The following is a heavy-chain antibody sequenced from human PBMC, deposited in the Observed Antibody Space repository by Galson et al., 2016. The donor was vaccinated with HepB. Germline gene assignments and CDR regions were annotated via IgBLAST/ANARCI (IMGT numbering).Heavy chain of an antibody. CDR3: AKDRWTGQLLPHGFDY. V-gene: IGHV3-23*01. J-gene: IGHJ4*02. D-gene: IGHD6-6*01. CDR1: GFTFSSYA. CDR2: IGGSDGKT. Sequence: SLRLSCAASGFTFSSYAMSWVRQAPGKGLQWVSTIGGSDGKTYYADSVKGRFTISRDNSKSTLYLQLNSLRAEDTALYYCAKDRWTGQLLPHGFDYWGQGTLVTVSS.